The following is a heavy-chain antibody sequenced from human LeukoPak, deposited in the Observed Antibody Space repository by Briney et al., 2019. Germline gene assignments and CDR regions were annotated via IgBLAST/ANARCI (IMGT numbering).Heavy chain of an antibody. J-gene: IGHJ5*02. D-gene: IGHD4-23*01. CDR1: GFTFRTYT. CDR2: ISYDGYYK. CDR3: ASAGAVTDSFVH. Sequence: PGESLRLSCAASGFTFRTYTMHWVRQAPGKGLEWVASISYDGYYKYYAESVKGPFIISRDNSKNTLYLQINSLRADDTAVYYCASAGAVTDSFVHWGEGTLVIVPS. V-gene: IGHV3-30-3*01.